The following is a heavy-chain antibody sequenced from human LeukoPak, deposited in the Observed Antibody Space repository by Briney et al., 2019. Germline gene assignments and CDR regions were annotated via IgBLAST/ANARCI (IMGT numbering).Heavy chain of an antibody. D-gene: IGHD6-13*01. CDR3: ARAGGSSSWYVSYYYMDV. J-gene: IGHJ6*03. CDR1: GYTFTSYY. CDR2: INPSGGST. Sequence: ASVKVSYKASGYTFTSYYMHWVRQAPGQGLEWMGIINPSGGSTSYAQKFQGRVTMTRDTSTSTVYMEPSSLRSEDTAVYYCARAGGSSSWYVSYYYMDVWGKGTTVTVSS. V-gene: IGHV1-46*01.